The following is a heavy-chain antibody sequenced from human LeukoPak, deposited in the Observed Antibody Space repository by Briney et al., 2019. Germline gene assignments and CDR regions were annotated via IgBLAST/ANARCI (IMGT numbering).Heavy chain of an antibody. CDR3: ARGWDSSGYLYYYYYYMDV. D-gene: IGHD3-22*01. CDR2: INHSGST. Sequence: RPSETLSLTCAVYGGSFSGYYWSWIRQPPGKGLERIGEINHSGSTNYNPSLKSRVTISVDTSKNQFSLKVSSVTAADTAVYYCARGWDSSGYLYYYYYYMDVWGKGTTVTVSS. CDR1: GGSFSGYY. J-gene: IGHJ6*03. V-gene: IGHV4-34*01.